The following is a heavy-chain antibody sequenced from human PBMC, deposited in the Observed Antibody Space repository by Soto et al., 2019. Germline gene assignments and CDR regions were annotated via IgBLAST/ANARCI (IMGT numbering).Heavy chain of an antibody. V-gene: IGHV3-23*01. CDR2: ISGSGGST. J-gene: IGHJ4*02. D-gene: IGHD3-16*02. CDR1: GFTFSSYA. Sequence: EVQLLESGGGLVQPGGSLRLSCAASGFTFSSYAMSWVRQAPGKGLEWVSAISGSGGSTYYADSVKGRFTISRDNSKNTLHLQMNSLRAEDTAVYYCAKVGPHYDYVWGSYRYRTDFDYWGQGTLVTVSS. CDR3: AKVGPHYDYVWGSYRYRTDFDY.